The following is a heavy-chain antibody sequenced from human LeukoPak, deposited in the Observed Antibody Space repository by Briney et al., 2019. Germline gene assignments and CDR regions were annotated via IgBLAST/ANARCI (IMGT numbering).Heavy chain of an antibody. Sequence: PGGSLRLSCVASGFTFSSYGMHWVRQGPGKGLEWLAYIPHDGSRTYDAESVKDRFTISRDNSRNTLYLQMNSLRAEDTAVYYCAKDPGGLYSGYDLSYYYYMDVWGKGTTVTVSS. CDR3: AKDPGGLYSGYDLSYYYYMDV. J-gene: IGHJ6*03. CDR1: GFTFSSYG. V-gene: IGHV3-30*02. D-gene: IGHD5-12*01. CDR2: IPHDGSRT.